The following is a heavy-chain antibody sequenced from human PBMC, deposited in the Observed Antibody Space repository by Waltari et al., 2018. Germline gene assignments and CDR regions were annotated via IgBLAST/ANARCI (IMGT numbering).Heavy chain of an antibody. CDR2: IYYSGST. V-gene: IGHV4-39*01. CDR1: GGSISSSSYY. J-gene: IGHJ5*02. CDR3: AGEILTGYPFDP. Sequence: QLQLQESGPGLVKPSETLSLTCTVSGGSISSSSYYWGWIRQPPGKGLEWIGSIYYSGSTYYNPSLKSRVTISVDTSKNQFSLKLSSVTAADTAVYYCAGEILTGYPFDPRGQGTLVTVSS. D-gene: IGHD3-9*01.